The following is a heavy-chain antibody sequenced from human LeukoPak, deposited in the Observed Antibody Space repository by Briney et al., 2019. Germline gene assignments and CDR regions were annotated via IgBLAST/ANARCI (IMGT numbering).Heavy chain of an antibody. J-gene: IGHJ5*02. Sequence: ASVKVSCKASGYTFTSYAMNWVRQAPGQGLEWMGWINTNTGNPTYAQGFTGRFVFSLDTSVSTAYLQISSLKAEDTAVYYCAREKKGDYYDSSGYHVIDPWGQGTLVTVSS. CDR1: GYTFTSYA. CDR2: INTNTGNP. CDR3: AREKKGDYYDSSGYHVIDP. D-gene: IGHD3-22*01. V-gene: IGHV7-4-1*02.